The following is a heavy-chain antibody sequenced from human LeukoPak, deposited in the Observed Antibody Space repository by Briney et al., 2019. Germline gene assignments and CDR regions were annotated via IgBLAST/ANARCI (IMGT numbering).Heavy chain of an antibody. CDR2: ISYDGSNK. V-gene: IGHV3-30-3*01. CDR3: ARGYSGYDWGVDY. J-gene: IGHJ4*02. Sequence: GRSLRLSCAASGFTFSSYAMHWVRQALGKGLEWVAVISYDGSNKYYADSVKGRFTISRDNSKNTLYLQMNSLRAEDTAVYYCARGYSGYDWGVDYWGQGTLVTVSS. D-gene: IGHD5-12*01. CDR1: GFTFSSYA.